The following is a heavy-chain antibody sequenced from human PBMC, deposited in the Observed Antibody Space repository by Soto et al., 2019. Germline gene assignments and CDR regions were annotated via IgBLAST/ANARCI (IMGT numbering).Heavy chain of an antibody. CDR2: ISSSSSYI. Sequence: EVQLVEAGGGVVKPGGSLRLSCAASGFTFSSYSMNWVRQAPGKVLEWVSSISSSSSYIYYADSVKGQFTISRDNAKNSLYLQINSLRAEDTVVYYCAVTSGDYWGQGTLVTVSS. V-gene: IGHV3-21*03. CDR1: GFTFSSYS. J-gene: IGHJ4*02. CDR3: AVTSGDY. D-gene: IGHD4-4*01.